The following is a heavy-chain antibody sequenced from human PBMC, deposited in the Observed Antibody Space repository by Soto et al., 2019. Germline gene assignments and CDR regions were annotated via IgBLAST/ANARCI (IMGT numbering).Heavy chain of an antibody. Sequence: SETLYLTCTVSGGSISRYFWSWIRQSPGKGLEWIGYIFYTGSTTYNPSLKSRVTISIDTSKNQFSLKLSSLTAADTAVYYCAHFSDLEWFDPWGQGTLVTVSS. V-gene: IGHV4-59*01. CDR3: AHFSDLEWFDP. J-gene: IGHJ5*02. D-gene: IGHD2-21*01. CDR1: GGSISRYF. CDR2: IFYTGST.